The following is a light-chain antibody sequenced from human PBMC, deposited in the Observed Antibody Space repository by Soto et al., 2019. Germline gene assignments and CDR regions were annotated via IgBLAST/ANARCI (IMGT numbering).Light chain of an antibody. CDR3: VSYIESSLTHGV. CDR1: SSDVGGYNY. J-gene: IGLJ3*02. CDR2: EVS. V-gene: IGLV2-14*01. Sequence: QSALTQPASVSGSPGQSITISCTGTSSDVGGYNYVSWYQQHPGKAPKLMIYEVSNRPSGVSNRFSGSKSGDTASLTISDLQAEDEADYYCVSYIESSLTHGVFGGGTKLTVL.